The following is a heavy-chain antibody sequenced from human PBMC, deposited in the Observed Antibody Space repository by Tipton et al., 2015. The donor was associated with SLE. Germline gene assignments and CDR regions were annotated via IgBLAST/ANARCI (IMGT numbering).Heavy chain of an antibody. CDR1: GGSISSHY. Sequence: TLSLTCTVSGGSISSHYWSWIRQPPGKGLEWIGYIYYSGSTYYNPSLKNRVTISVDTSKNQFSLKLSSVTAADTAVYYCATSSRGRPIWGQGTMVTVSS. CDR3: ATSSRGRPI. J-gene: IGHJ3*02. D-gene: IGHD6-6*01. V-gene: IGHV4-59*11. CDR2: IYYSGST.